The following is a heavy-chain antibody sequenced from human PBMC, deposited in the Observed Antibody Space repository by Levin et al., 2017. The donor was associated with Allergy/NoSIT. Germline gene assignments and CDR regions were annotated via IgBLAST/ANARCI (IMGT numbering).Heavy chain of an antibody. V-gene: IGHV3-48*01. CDR3: ARDLGYSSGWFAASALYVMDV. J-gene: IGHJ6*02. CDR1: GFTFSNYA. CDR2: ISSRSGSQ. Sequence: QTGGSLRLSCVASGFTFSNYAMNWVRQAPGKGLEWVSYISSRSGSQYYADSLKGRFTISRDNAKNSLYLQMNSLRAEDTAVYYCARDLGYSSGWFAASALYVMDVWGQGTTVTVSS. D-gene: IGHD6-19*01.